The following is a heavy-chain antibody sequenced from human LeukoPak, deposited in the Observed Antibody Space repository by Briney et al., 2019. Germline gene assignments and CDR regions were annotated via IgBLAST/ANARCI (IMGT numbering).Heavy chain of an antibody. V-gene: IGHV3-49*02. CDR3: TRAPYNSANYPYCFGN. D-gene: IGHD4/OR15-4a*01. J-gene: IGHJ4*02. Sequence: GESLKIFCTSSGFPFGYYCVRLVRPAPREGAQLGIFIRNKCYYGTSEYAAAVKGRFTISRDDSKSIAYLQMDSLKIEDTALYYCTRAPYNSANYPYCFGNWGQGTLVTVSP. CDR2: IRNKCYYGTS. CDR1: GFPFGYYC.